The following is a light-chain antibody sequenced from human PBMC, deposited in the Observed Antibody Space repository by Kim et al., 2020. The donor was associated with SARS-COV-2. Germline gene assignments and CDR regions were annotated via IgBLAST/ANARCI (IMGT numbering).Light chain of an antibody. CDR2: FAS. CDR3: QQSYSTPLT. V-gene: IGKV1-39*01. J-gene: IGKJ4*01. CDR1: QSISTY. Sequence: ASGGDRVTITCRASQSISTYLNWYQQKPGKAPNLLIPFASSLQSGVPSRFSGGGSGTDFTLTISSLQPEDFATYYCQQSYSTPLTFGGGTKVDIK.